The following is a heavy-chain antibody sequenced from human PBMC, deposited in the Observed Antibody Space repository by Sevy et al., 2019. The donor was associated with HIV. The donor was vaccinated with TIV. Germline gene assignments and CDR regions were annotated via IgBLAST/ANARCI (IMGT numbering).Heavy chain of an antibody. J-gene: IGHJ6*02. V-gene: IGHV1-69*13. CDR2: IISIFGTA. CDR3: ARSGAARQGYYYYGMDV. D-gene: IGHD6-6*01. Sequence: ASVKVSCKASGGTFSSYAISWVRQAPGQGLEWMGGIISIFGTANDAQKFQGRVTITADESTSTAYMELSSLRSEDTAVYYCARSGAARQGYYYYGMDVWCQGTTVTVSS. CDR1: GGTFSSYA.